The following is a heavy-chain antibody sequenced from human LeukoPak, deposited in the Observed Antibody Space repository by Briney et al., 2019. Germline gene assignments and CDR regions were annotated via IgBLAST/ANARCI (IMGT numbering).Heavy chain of an antibody. CDR2: INAGNGNT. D-gene: IGHD6-19*01. CDR1: GYTFTSYA. J-gene: IGHJ4*02. CDR3: ARIQYSSGWYDY. Sequence: ASVKVSCKASGYTFTSYAMHWVRQAPGQRLEWMGWINAGNGNTKYSQKFQGRVTITRDTSASTAYMELSSLRSEDTAVYCCARIQYSSGWYDYWGQGTLVTVSS. V-gene: IGHV1-3*01.